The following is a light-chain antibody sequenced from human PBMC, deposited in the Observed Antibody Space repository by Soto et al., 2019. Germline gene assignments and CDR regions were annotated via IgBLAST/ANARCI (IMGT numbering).Light chain of an antibody. CDR1: NSNIGSHNY. CDR3: CAFAGGLSV. CDR2: DVT. V-gene: IGLV2-11*01. J-gene: IGLJ1*01. Sequence: QSALTQPRSVSGSPGQAVTVSCTGTNSNIGSHNYVSWYQHHPGKAPKLMINDVTERPSGVPDRFSGSKSGNTASLTISGLQSEDEADYFCCAFAGGLSVFGSGPKVTV.